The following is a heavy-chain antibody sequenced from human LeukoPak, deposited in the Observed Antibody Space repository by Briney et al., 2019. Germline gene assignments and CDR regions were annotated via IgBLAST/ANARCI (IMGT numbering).Heavy chain of an antibody. V-gene: IGHV5-51*01. J-gene: IGHJ3*02. CDR3: VSRSGSAAFDI. Sequence: GESLKISCKGSGYSFTKYWIGWVRQMPGKGLEWMGIIHPSNSDTRYSPSFQGQVTISADKSISTAYLQWSSLKASDTAMYYCVSRSGSAAFDIWAQGTMVTVSS. CDR1: GYSFTKYW. D-gene: IGHD3-22*01. CDR2: IHPSNSDT.